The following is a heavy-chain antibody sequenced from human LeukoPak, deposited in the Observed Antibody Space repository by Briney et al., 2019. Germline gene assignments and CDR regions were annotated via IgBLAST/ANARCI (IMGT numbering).Heavy chain of an antibody. CDR1: GFSFSSYS. CDR3: AVYYGEN. J-gene: IGHJ4*02. V-gene: IGHV3-21*01. CDR2: ISSSSSYI. D-gene: IGHD4-17*01. Sequence: PGGSLRLSCAASGFSFSSYSMNWVRQAPGKGLEWVSSISSSSSYIYYADSVKGRFTISRDNAKNSLYLQINSLRSEDTAVYCCAVYYGENWGQGTLVTVSS.